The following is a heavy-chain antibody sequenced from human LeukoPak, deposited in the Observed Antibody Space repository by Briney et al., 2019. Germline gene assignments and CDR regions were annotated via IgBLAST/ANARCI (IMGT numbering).Heavy chain of an antibody. CDR2: IHYSGGT. CDR3: ARLDGYQLLLSY. Sequence: SETLSLTCAVSGYSISSGFYWGWIRQPPRKGLEWIGKIHYSGGTYYNPSLKSRVTISVDTSKNQFSLKLTSVTAADTAVYYCARLDGYQLLLSYWDQGTLVTVSS. J-gene: IGHJ4*02. D-gene: IGHD2-2*01. V-gene: IGHV4-38-2*01. CDR1: GYSISSGFY.